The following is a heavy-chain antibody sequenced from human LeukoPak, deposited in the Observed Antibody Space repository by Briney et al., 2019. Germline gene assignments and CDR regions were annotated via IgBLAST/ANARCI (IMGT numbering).Heavy chain of an antibody. CDR1: GFTFSSYE. CDR3: VRDVYGSGSYSPSGYFDY. D-gene: IGHD3-10*01. Sequence: GGSLRLSCAASGFTFSSYEMNWVRQAPGKGLEWVSYISSSGSTIYYADSVKGRFTISRDNAKNSLYLQMNSLRAEDTAVYYCVRDVYGSGSYSPSGYFDYWGQGTLVTVSS. CDR2: ISSSGSTI. V-gene: IGHV3-48*03. J-gene: IGHJ4*02.